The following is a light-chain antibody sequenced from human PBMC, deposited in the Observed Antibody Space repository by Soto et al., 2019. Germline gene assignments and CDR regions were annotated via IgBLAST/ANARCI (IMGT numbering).Light chain of an antibody. J-gene: IGKJ5*01. Sequence: EIVFTQSPGTLSLSPGARATLSTRASHSVSRTYLAWYQQKPGQAPRLLIFGASDRATGTPDRFSGSGSGTDFTLTISRLEPEDSAVYYCQQFDDSVTFGQGTRLEIK. CDR3: QQFDDSVT. CDR2: GAS. V-gene: IGKV3-20*01. CDR1: HSVSRTY.